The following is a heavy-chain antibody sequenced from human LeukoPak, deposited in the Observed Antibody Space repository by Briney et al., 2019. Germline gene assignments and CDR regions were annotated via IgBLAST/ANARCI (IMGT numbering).Heavy chain of an antibody. D-gene: IGHD3-16*01. V-gene: IGHV3-66*02. CDR3: ARVGGALLNGYFDY. CDR1: GFTVSNNY. J-gene: IGHJ4*02. CDR2: IYSGGTT. Sequence: GGSLRLSCAASGFTVSNNYMSWVRQAPGQGLEGGSVIYSGGTTYYADSVRDRFTISRDNSKNTLFLQVNSLRAEDTAVYYCARVGGALLNGYFDYWGQGTLVTVRS.